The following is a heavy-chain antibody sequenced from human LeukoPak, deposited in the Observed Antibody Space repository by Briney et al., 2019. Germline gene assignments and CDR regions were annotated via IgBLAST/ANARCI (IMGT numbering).Heavy chain of an antibody. V-gene: IGHV3-7*01. J-gene: IGHJ6*02. CDR1: GFTFSTYW. D-gene: IGHD1-26*01. CDR3: ARDEYQLGSCYYGMDV. CDR2: INRDGTQK. Sequence: PGGSLRLSCAASGFTFSTYWMTWVRQAPGKGLEWVGDINRDGTQKYYVDSVKGRFSISRDNAQNSLYLHMDGLRAEDTAAYYCARDEYQLGSCYYGMDVWGQGTTVTVSS.